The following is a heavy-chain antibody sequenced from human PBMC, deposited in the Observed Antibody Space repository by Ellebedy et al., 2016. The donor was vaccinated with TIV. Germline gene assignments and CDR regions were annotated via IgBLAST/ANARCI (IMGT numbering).Heavy chain of an antibody. CDR3: ARTPRGSNYYYGMDV. V-gene: IGHV1-69*13. Sequence: AASVTVSCKASGCTFGSYAISWVRPPPRQGLEWMGGIIPSFGTANYAQKFQGRVTITADESTSTAYMELSSLRSEDTAVYYCARTPRGSNYYYGMDVWGQGTTVTVSS. CDR1: GCTFGSYA. D-gene: IGHD1-26*01. CDR2: IIPSFGTA. J-gene: IGHJ6*02.